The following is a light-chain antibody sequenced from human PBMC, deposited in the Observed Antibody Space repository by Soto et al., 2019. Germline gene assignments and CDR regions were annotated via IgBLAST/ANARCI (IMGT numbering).Light chain of an antibody. CDR2: DAS. CDR1: QSVSSY. Sequence: EIVMTQSPATLSVPPGERATLSCRASQSVSSYLAWYQQKPGQAPRLLIYDASNRATGIPARFSGSGSGTDFTLTISSLEPEDFAVYYCQQRSNWLPLTFGGGTKVDIK. J-gene: IGKJ4*01. V-gene: IGKV3-11*01. CDR3: QQRSNWLPLT.